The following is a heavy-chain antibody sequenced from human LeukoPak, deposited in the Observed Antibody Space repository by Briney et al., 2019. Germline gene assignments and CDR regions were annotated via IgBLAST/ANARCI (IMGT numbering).Heavy chain of an antibody. CDR2: INPHSGGT. D-gene: IGHD2-21*01. V-gene: IGHV1-2*02. Sequence: ASVKVSCKTSGSTFSAYSINWVRQAPGQGLEWMGWINPHSGGTNYAQKFQGKVTMTWDTSLSTAYMELTRLTSADSAVYYCATEGGGDYYHFMDVWGNGTTVTVSS. CDR3: ATEGGGDYYHFMDV. CDR1: GSTFSAYS. J-gene: IGHJ6*03.